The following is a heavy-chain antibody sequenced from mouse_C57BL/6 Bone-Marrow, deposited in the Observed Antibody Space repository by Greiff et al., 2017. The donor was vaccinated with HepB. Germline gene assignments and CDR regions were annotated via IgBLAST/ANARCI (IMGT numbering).Heavy chain of an antibody. CDR3: TTIITTVVDYFDY. D-gene: IGHD1-1*01. V-gene: IGHV14-1*01. CDR2: IDPEDGDT. J-gene: IGHJ2*01. Sequence: VQLKESGAELVRPGASVKLSCTASGFNIKDYYMHWVKQRPEQGLEWIGRIDPEDGDTEYAPKFQGKATMTADTSSNTAYLQLSSLTSEDNAVYYGTTIITTVVDYFDYWGQGTTLTVSS. CDR1: GFNIKDYY.